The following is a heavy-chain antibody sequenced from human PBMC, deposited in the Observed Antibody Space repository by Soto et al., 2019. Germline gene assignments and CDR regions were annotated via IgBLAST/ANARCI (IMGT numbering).Heavy chain of an antibody. D-gene: IGHD1-26*01. J-gene: IGHJ5*02. V-gene: IGHV4-59*12. CDR2: IYYSGST. CDR3: ARTPTP. CDR1: GGSTSSYY. Sequence: PSETLSLTCSVSGGSTSSYYWSWIRQPPGKGLEWIGYIYYSGSTDYSPSLKSRVTISVDWSKNQFSLKLSSVTAADTAVYYCARTPTPWGQGTLVTVSS.